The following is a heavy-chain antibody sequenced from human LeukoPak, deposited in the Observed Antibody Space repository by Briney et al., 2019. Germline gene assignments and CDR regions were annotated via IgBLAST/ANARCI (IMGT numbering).Heavy chain of an antibody. J-gene: IGHJ4*02. CDR1: GFTFSSYA. V-gene: IGHV3-23*01. Sequence: PGGSLRLSCAASGFTFSSYAMSWVRQAPGKGLEWVSAISGSGGSTYYADSVKGRFTISRDNSKNTPYLQMNSLRAEDTAVYYCAKDTGSSGQEVYFDYWGQGTLVTVSS. CDR3: AKDTGSSGQEVYFDY. CDR2: ISGSGGST. D-gene: IGHD3-22*01.